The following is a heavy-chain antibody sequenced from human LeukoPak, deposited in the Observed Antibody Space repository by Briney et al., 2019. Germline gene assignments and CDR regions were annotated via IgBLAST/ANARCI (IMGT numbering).Heavy chain of an antibody. D-gene: IGHD3-10*01. V-gene: IGHV3-21*01. Sequence: PGGSLRLSCAAFGFTFNTCSMNWVRQAPGKGLEWVSSISSSSSYIYYGDSVKGRFTISRDNAKNSLYLLMNSLRAEDTAVYYCARDARNSYGPGNYSPNYYYGMDVWGQGTTVTVSS. CDR3: ARDARNSYGPGNYSPNYYYGMDV. J-gene: IGHJ6*02. CDR1: GFTFNTCS. CDR2: ISSSSSYI.